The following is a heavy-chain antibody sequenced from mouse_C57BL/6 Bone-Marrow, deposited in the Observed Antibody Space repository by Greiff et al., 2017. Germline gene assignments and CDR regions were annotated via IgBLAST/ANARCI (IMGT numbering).Heavy chain of an antibody. Sequence: QVQLQQPGAELVKPGASVKLSCKASGYTFTSYWMQWVKQRPGQGLEWIGEIDPSDSYTNYNQKFKGKATLTVDTSSSTAYMQLSSLTSEDSAVYYCAIDDYGIWYFDVWGTGTTVTVSS. CDR2: IDPSDSYT. CDR1: GYTFTSYW. J-gene: IGHJ1*03. V-gene: IGHV1-50*01. CDR3: AIDDYGIWYFDV. D-gene: IGHD2-4*01.